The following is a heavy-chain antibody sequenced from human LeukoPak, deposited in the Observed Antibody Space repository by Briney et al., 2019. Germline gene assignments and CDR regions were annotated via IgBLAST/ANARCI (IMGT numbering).Heavy chain of an antibody. CDR2: ISYDGSNK. CDR3: ARDSKTGIVVVPAAALFAPPPPRRLGGMDV. D-gene: IGHD2-2*01. CDR1: GFTFSSYA. Sequence: GGSLRLSCAASGFTFSSYAMHWVRQAPGKGLEWVAVISYDGSNKYYADSVKGRFTISRDNSKNTLYLQMNSLRAEDTAVYYCARDSKTGIVVVPAAALFAPPPPRRLGGMDVWGKGTTVTVSS. J-gene: IGHJ6*04. V-gene: IGHV3-30-3*01.